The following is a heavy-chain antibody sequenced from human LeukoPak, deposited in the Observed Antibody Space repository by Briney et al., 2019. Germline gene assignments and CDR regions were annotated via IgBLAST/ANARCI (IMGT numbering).Heavy chain of an antibody. Sequence: SETLSITCAVFCGSFSDYYWSWIRQPPGKGLEWIGEINHNGSTTYNPSLKGRITISLDTSKNQLSLKLSSVTAADTAVYYCARSTIGRGFSGYEYYYYSYMDVWGKGTTVTISS. CDR2: INHNGST. CDR1: CGSFSDYY. CDR3: ARSTIGRGFSGYEYYYYSYMDV. J-gene: IGHJ6*03. D-gene: IGHD5-12*01. V-gene: IGHV4-34*01.